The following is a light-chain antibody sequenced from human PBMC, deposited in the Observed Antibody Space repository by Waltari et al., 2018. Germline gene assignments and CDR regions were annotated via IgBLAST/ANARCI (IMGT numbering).Light chain of an antibody. V-gene: IGLV2-14*01. CDR2: CCP. J-gene: IGLJ2*01. CDR1: SSDVGNYNY. CDR3: SSYTTSTTLI. Sequence: QSALTQPASVSGSPGQSSTISCTGTSSDVGNYNYVSWYQQHPGKAPTLIIYCCPERPSGVSNRFSGSKSGNTASLTISRLQAEDEADYYCSSYTTSTTLIFGGGTKLTVL.